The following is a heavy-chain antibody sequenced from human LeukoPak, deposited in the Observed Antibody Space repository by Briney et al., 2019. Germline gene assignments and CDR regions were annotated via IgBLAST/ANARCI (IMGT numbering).Heavy chain of an antibody. CDR2: ISYDGSNK. V-gene: IGHV3-30*18. J-gene: IGHJ4*02. CDR3: AKDLGGDWNYFDY. Sequence: GGSLRLSCAASGFTFSSYGMHWVRQAPGKGLEWVAVISYDGSNKYYADSVKGRFTISRDNSKNTLYLQMNSLRAEDTAVYYCAKDLGGDWNYFDYWGQGTLVTVSS. D-gene: IGHD3/OR15-3a*01. CDR1: GFTFSSYG.